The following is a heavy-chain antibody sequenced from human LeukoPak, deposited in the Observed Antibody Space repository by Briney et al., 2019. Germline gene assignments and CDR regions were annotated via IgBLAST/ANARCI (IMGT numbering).Heavy chain of an antibody. CDR1: GGSISSSSYY. V-gene: IGHV4-39*07. D-gene: IGHD3-22*01. CDR2: IYFSGST. J-gene: IGHJ3*02. CDR3: ARVDYYDSSGLDAFDI. Sequence: SETLSLTCTVSGGSISSSSYYWGWIRQPPEKGLEWIGNIYFSGSTYYNPSLKSRVTISVDTSKNQFSLKLSSVTAADTAVYYCARVDYYDSSGLDAFDIWGQGTMVTVSS.